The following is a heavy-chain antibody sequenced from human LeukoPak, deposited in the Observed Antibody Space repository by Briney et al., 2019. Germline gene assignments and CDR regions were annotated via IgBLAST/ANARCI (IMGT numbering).Heavy chain of an antibody. CDR1: GFTFGSYG. CDR3: ARGLFLSGYLDAFDL. V-gene: IGHV3-30*03. CDR2: MSYHESNK. Sequence: GRSLRLSCAASGFTFGSYGMHWVRQAPGKGLEWVAVMSYHESNKYYTDSVKGRFTISRDNSKNTLYVQMNSLRVEDTAVYYCARGLFLSGYLDAFDLWGQGTVVTVSS. J-gene: IGHJ3*01. D-gene: IGHD3-22*01.